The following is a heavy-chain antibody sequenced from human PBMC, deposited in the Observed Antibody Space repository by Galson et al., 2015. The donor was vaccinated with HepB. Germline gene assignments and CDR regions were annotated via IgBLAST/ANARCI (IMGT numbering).Heavy chain of an antibody. V-gene: IGHV1-69*13. CDR1: GDTFSSYA. J-gene: IGHJ1*01. CDR3: AREGAPLELRCCRSTSCEVYFGA. CDR2: IIPIFGTA. D-gene: IGHD2-2*01. Sequence: SVKVSCKASGDTFSSYAISWVRQAPGQGLEWMGGIIPIFGTANYAQKFQGRVTITADESTSTACMELSSLRSEDTAVYYCAREGAPLELRCCRSTSCEVYFGAWGQCTLISGSA.